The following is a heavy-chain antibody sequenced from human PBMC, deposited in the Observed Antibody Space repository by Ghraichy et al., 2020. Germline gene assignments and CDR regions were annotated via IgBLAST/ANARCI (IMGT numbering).Heavy chain of an antibody. CDR3: ICRRHGYPLDV. J-gene: IGHJ6*02. D-gene: IGHD5-24*01. CDR2: TYVDDDK. V-gene: IGHV2-5*02. Sequence: SGPTLVNPTQTLTLTCTYSGFALRPSSVGVGWIRQPPGKAPEWLALTYVDDDKRYSPSLRSRLTITKDASFNEVLLTVTDMDPVDTARDHCICRRHGYPLDVWGLGTTVTVSS. CDR1: GFALRPSSVG.